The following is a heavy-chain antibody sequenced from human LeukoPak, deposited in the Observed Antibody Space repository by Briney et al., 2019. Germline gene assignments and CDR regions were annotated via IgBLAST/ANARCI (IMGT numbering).Heavy chain of an antibody. CDR2: ISSGSSYI. J-gene: IGHJ6*02. D-gene: IGHD4-17*01. V-gene: IGHV3-21*01. Sequence: GGSLRHSCAASGFTFSSYSMNWARQAPGKGLEWVSSISSGSSYIYYADSVKGRFTISRDNAKNSLYLQMNSLRAEDTAVYYCVKRSGMDVWGQGTTVTVSS. CDR3: VKRSGMDV. CDR1: GFTFSSYS.